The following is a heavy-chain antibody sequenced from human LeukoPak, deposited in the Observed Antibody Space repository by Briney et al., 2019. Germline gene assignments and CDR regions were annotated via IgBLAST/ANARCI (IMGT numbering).Heavy chain of an antibody. Sequence: GGSLRLSCAVSGFNVSSNYLNWVRQAPGKGLEWVSVLYSGGNTYYADSVKGRFTISRDNSKNTLYLHMNSLRAEDTAVYYCAKGYSSGWYSNYWGQGTLVTVSS. D-gene: IGHD6-19*01. CDR2: LYSGGNT. J-gene: IGHJ4*02. CDR3: AKGYSSGWYSNY. CDR1: GFNVSSNY. V-gene: IGHV3-53*01.